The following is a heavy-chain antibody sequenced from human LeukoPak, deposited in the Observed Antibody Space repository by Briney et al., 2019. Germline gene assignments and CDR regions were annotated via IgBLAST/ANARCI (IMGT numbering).Heavy chain of an antibody. Sequence: GGSLRLSCAASGFTFSSYGMHWVRQAPGKGLEWVAVIWYDGSIKYYGDSVKGRFTISRDNSKNTLYLQMNSLRAEDTAVYYCARGPTYYYGSGSNPIDYWGQGTLVTVSS. D-gene: IGHD3-10*01. CDR3: ARGPTYYYGSGSNPIDY. CDR1: GFTFSSYG. J-gene: IGHJ4*02. V-gene: IGHV3-33*01. CDR2: IWYDGSIK.